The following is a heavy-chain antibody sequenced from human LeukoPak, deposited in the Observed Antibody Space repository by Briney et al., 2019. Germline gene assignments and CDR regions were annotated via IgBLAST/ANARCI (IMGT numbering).Heavy chain of an antibody. CDR3: ARLGSNLHKVATGLIDY. J-gene: IGHJ4*02. CDR1: GGSISSSSYY. CDR2: IYYSGNT. V-gene: IGHV4-39*01. Sequence: SETLSLTCTVSGGSISSSSYYWGWIRQPPGKGLEWIGSIYYSGNTYYNPSLKSRVTISVDTSKNQFSLKLSSVTAADTAVYYCARLGSNLHKVATGLIDYWGQGTLVTVSS. D-gene: IGHD5-12*01.